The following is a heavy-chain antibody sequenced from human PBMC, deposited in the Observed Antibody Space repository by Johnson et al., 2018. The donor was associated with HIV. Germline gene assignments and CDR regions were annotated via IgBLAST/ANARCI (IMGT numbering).Heavy chain of an antibody. CDR2: IKSKTDGATT. J-gene: IGHJ3*02. Sequence: VQLVESGGGLVQPGGSLRLSCAASGFTFNNAWMGWVRQAPGKGLEWVGRIKSKTDGATTDYAVPVKGRFTISRDDSKNTLYLQMNSLKTEDTAGYYCTRSRAATCRDAFDIWGQWTMVTVSS. V-gene: IGHV3-15*01. D-gene: IGHD6-13*01. CDR1: GFTFNNAW. CDR3: TRSRAATCRDAFDI.